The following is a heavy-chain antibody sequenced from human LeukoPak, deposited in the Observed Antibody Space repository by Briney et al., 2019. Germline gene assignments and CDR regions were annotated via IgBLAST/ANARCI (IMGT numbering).Heavy chain of an antibody. Sequence: SETLSLTCTVSGGSISSYYWSWIRQPPGKGLEWIGYIYYSGSTNYNPSLKSRVTISVDTSKNQFSLKLSSVTAAVTAVYYCARDVGSMVRGVNYYYGMDVWGKGTTVTVSS. CDR3: ARDVGSMVRGVNYYYGMDV. D-gene: IGHD3-10*01. CDR1: GGSISSYY. V-gene: IGHV4-59*01. CDR2: IYYSGST. J-gene: IGHJ6*04.